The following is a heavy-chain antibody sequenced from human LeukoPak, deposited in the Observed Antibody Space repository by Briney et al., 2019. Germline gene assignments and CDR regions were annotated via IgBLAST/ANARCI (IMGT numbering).Heavy chain of an antibody. J-gene: IGHJ3*02. CDR3: ARDPSGRLRGAFDI. CDR2: INPNSGGT. CDR1: GYTFTDYY. Sequence: ASVKVSCKSSGYTFTDYYMHWVRQAPGQGLEWMGWINPNSGGTNYAQKFQGRVIMTRDTSISTAYMELSRLRSDDTAVFYCARDPSGRLRGAFDIWGQGTLVTVSS. V-gene: IGHV1-2*02. D-gene: IGHD3-10*01.